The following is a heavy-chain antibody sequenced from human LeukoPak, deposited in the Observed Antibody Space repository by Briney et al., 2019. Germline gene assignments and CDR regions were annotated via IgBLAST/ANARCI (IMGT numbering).Heavy chain of an antibody. V-gene: IGHV1-69*13. CDR3: ARGGRYYDSSGYVIDP. Sequence: SVKVSCKASGGTFSSYAISWVRQAPGQGLEWMGGIIPIFGTANCAQKFQGRVTITADESTSTAYMELSSLRSEDTAVYYCARGGRYYDSSGYVIDPWGQGTLVTVSS. J-gene: IGHJ5*02. CDR1: GGTFSSYA. D-gene: IGHD3-22*01. CDR2: IIPIFGTA.